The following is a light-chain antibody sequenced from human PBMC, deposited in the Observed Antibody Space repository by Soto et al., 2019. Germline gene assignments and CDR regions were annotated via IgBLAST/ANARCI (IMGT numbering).Light chain of an antibody. Sequence: EIVLTQSPGTLSLSPGERATLSCRASQSVSSSYLAWYQQKPGQAPRLLIYGASSRATGIPDRFSGSGSETDFTLTISRLEPEDFAVYYCQQYGSSGTFGQGTKVEI. CDR1: QSVSSSY. V-gene: IGKV3-20*01. CDR2: GAS. CDR3: QQYGSSGT. J-gene: IGKJ1*01.